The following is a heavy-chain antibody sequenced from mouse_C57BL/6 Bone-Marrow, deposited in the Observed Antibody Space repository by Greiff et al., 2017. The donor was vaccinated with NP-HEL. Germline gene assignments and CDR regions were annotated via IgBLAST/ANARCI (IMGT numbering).Heavy chain of an antibody. CDR3: TNLYYYGD. V-gene: IGHV14-4*01. CDR1: GFNIKDDY. CDR2: IDPENGDT. Sequence: EVQLQQSGAELVRPGASVKLSCTASGFNIKDDYMHWVKQRPEQGLEWIGWIDPENGDTEYASKFQGKATITADTSSNTAYLQLSSLTSEDTAVYYCTNLYYYGDWGQGTTLTVSS. D-gene: IGHD1-1*01. J-gene: IGHJ2*01.